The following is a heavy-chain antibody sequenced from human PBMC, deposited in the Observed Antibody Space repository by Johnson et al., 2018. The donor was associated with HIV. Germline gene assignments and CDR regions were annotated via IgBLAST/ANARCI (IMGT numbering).Heavy chain of an antibody. Sequence: VQLVESGGGVVQPGRSLRLPCAASGFTFSRYAMHWVRQAPGKGLEWVAVIPYAGYTKYYADSVRARFTISRDNSKNTLYLQMSSLRAEDTAVYYCARDPEYCGGDWCWAVDIWGQGTMVTVSS. J-gene: IGHJ3*02. CDR2: IPYAGYTK. V-gene: IGHV3-30-3*01. CDR3: ARDPEYCGGDWCWAVDI. D-gene: IGHD2-21*02. CDR1: GFTFSRYA.